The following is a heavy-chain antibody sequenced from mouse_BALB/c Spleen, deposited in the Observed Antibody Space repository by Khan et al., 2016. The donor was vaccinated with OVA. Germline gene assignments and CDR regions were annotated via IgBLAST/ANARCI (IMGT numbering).Heavy chain of an antibody. D-gene: IGHD3-1*01. Sequence: VQLKQSGPDLMKPGTSVKISCKASGYSITSYYMHWVKQSHGKSLEWIGYIDPFNGGTSYNQKFKGKATLTVDKSSSTAYMNLSSLTSEDSEVYYCAKGGLGLRSYAMDYWGQGTSVTVSS. CDR3: AKGGLGLRSYAMDY. CDR1: GYSITSYY. J-gene: IGHJ4*01. V-gene: IGHV1S135*01. CDR2: IDPFNGGT.